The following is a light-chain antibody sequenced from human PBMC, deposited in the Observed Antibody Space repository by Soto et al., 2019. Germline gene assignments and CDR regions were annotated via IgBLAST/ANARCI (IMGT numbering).Light chain of an antibody. CDR2: NND. CDR3: ESWDDSLYGAV. J-gene: IGLJ2*01. Sequence: SVLTQPPSASGTPGQRVTISCSGSSSNIGTNTINWYQQFPGTAPKLLIYNNDQRPSGVPDRFSASKSGTSASLDISGLQSEDEADYYCESWDDSLYGAVFGGGTKLTVL. V-gene: IGLV1-44*01. CDR1: SSNIGTNT.